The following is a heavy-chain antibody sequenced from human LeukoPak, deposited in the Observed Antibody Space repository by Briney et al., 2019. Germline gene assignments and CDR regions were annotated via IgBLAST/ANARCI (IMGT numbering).Heavy chain of an antibody. D-gene: IGHD4-11*01. Sequence: ETLSLTCTVSGGSMSNYFWGWVRQAPGKGLEWVSYISSSSSTIYYADSVKGRFTISRDNAKNSLYLQMNSLRAEDTAVYYCARPDYSNYYYYYMDVWGKGTTVTVSS. V-gene: IGHV3-48*01. CDR2: ISSSSSTI. CDR1: GGSMSNYF. CDR3: ARPDYSNYYYYYMDV. J-gene: IGHJ6*03.